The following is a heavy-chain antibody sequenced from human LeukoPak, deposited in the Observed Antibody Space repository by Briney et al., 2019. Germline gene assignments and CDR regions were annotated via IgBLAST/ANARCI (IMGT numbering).Heavy chain of an antibody. CDR1: GGSISSSSYY. D-gene: IGHD4-17*01. V-gene: IGHV4-39*07. CDR2: IYYSGST. Sequence: SETLSLTCTVSGGSISSSSYYWGWIRQPPGKGLEWIGSIYYSGSTYYNPSLKSRVTISVDTSKNQFSLKLSSVTAADTAVYYCARGDYWNYYYVDVWGKGTTVTVSS. CDR3: ARGDYWNYYYVDV. J-gene: IGHJ6*03.